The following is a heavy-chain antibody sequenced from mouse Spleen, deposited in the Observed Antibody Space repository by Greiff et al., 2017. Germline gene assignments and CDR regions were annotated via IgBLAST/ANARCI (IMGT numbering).Heavy chain of an antibody. V-gene: IGHV5-16*01. CDR3: AREKDALDY. J-gene: IGHJ2*01. CDR1: GFTFSDYY. CDR2: INYDGSST. Sequence: EVQLVESEGGLVQPGSSMKLSCTASGFTFSDYYMAWVRQVPEKGLEWVANINYDGSSTYYLDSLKSRFIISRDNAKNILYLQMSSLKSEDTATYYCAREKDALDYWGQGTTLTVSS.